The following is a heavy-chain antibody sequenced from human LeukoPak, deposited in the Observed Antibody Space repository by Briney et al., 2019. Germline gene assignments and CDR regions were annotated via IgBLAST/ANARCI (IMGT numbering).Heavy chain of an antibody. J-gene: IGHJ4*02. CDR1: GYTFSGHY. CDR2: IIPIFGTA. CDR3: ARDGRAYCGGDCPFDY. D-gene: IGHD2-21*02. V-gene: IGHV1-69*13. Sequence: GASVKVSCKASGYTFSGHYLHWVRQAPGQGLEWMGGIIPIFGTANYAQKFQGRVTITADESTSTAYMELSSLRSEDTAVYYCARDGRAYCGGDCPFDYWGQGTLVTVSS.